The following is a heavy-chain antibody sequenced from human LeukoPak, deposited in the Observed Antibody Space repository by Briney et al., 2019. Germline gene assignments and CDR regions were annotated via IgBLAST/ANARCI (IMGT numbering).Heavy chain of an antibody. J-gene: IGHJ4*02. CDR2: INPNSGGT. Sequence: VASVKVSCKASGYTITGYYMHWVRQAPGQGLEWMGWINPNSGGTNYAQKFQGRVTMTRDTSISTAYMELSRLRSDDTAVYYCAREEYCSSTSCYGYFDYWGQGTLVTVSS. CDR3: AREEYCSSTSCYGYFDY. CDR1: GYTITGYY. V-gene: IGHV1-2*02. D-gene: IGHD2-2*01.